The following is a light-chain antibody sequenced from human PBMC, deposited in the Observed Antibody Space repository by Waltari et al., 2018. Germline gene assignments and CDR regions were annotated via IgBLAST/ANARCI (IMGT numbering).Light chain of an antibody. CDR2: YDN. CDR3: QVWDANTDPGV. CDR1: NLESRK. Sequence: SYVLTQPPSVSVAPGQTARITCEGNNLESRKMHWYRQRPGQAPVVVISYDNDRAAGIPERSSGSNSGNTATLTISRVEAGDEADYYCQVWDANTDPGVFGTGTEVTVL. J-gene: IGLJ1*01. V-gene: IGLV3-21*01.